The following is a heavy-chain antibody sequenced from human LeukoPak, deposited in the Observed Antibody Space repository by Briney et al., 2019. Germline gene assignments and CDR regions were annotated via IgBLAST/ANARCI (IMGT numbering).Heavy chain of an antibody. J-gene: IGHJ5*02. D-gene: IGHD3-22*01. V-gene: IGHV1-2*02. CDR1: GYTFTGYY. CDR3: ARESDDSSAWFDP. CDR2: INPNSGGT. Sequence: ASVKVSCKASGYTFTGYYMHWVRQAPGQGLEWMGWINPNSGGTNYAQKFQGRVTMTRDTSTSTVYMELSSLRSEDTAVYYCARESDDSSAWFDPWGQGTLVTVSS.